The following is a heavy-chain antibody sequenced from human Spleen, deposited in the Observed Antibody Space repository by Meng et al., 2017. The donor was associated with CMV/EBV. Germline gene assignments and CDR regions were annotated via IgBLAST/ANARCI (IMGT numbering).Heavy chain of an antibody. Sequence: GSLRLSCAVDGGSFSGYYWSWIRQPPGKGLEWIGEINHSGSTNYNPSLKSRVTISVDTSKIQFSLKLSSVTAADTAVYYCARGQLMATTPYYYGMDVWGQGTTVTVSS. CDR3: ARGQLMATTPYYYGMDV. D-gene: IGHD5-24*01. V-gene: IGHV4-34*01. CDR2: INHSGST. CDR1: GGSFSGYY. J-gene: IGHJ6*02.